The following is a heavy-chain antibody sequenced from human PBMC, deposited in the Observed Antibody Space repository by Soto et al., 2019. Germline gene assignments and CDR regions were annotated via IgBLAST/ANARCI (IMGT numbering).Heavy chain of an antibody. V-gene: IGHV4-59*01. Sequence: SETLSLTCTGSSGSISSYFWSWIRQPPGKGLEWIGYIHYSGSSNYNPSLKSRVTISVDTSKNQFSLKLDSVTAADTAVYYCARDILPITLVRGVEPEGYGMDVWGQGTTVTVSS. J-gene: IGHJ6*02. CDR1: SGSISSYF. CDR3: ARDILPITLVRGVEPEGYGMDV. D-gene: IGHD3-10*01. CDR2: IHYSGSS.